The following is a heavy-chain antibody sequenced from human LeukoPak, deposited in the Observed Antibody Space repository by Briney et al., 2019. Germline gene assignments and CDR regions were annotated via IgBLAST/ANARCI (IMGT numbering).Heavy chain of an antibody. CDR1: GGSINSSNW. Sequence: SGTLSLTCAVSGGSINSSNWWSWVRQPPGKGLEWIGEIYRTGNTNYNPSLKSRVTISVDKSKNQFSLKLMSVTAADTAVYYCARDSGTTGEVKFDPWGQGTLVTVSS. CDR3: ARDSGTTGEVKFDP. J-gene: IGHJ5*02. V-gene: IGHV4-4*02. D-gene: IGHD3-10*01. CDR2: IYRTGNT.